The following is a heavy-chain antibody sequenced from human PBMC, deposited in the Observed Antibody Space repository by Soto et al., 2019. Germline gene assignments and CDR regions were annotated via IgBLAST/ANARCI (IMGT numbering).Heavy chain of an antibody. J-gene: IGHJ4*02. Sequence: GGSLRLSCAASGFTVSSNYMSWVRQAPGKGLEWVSVIYSGGSTYYEDSVKGRFTISRDNSKNTLYLQMNSLRAEDTAVYYCAREERYCSSTSCPFDYWGQGTLVTVSS. CDR1: GFTVSSNY. D-gene: IGHD2-2*01. CDR3: AREERYCSSTSCPFDY. V-gene: IGHV3-66*01. CDR2: IYSGGST.